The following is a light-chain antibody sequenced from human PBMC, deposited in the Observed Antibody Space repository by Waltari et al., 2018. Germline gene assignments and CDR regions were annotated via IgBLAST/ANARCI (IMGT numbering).Light chain of an antibody. V-gene: IGKV3-15*01. CDR2: GAS. Sequence: EIVMTQSPSTLSVSPGERATLSCRASQSVSSNLAWYQQKPAQAPRLLIYGASTRATNIPPRFSGSGSGTEFTLTISSLQSEDFAVYYCQQYDKWLMYTFGQGTKVEVK. J-gene: IGKJ2*01. CDR1: QSVSSN. CDR3: QQYDKWLMYT.